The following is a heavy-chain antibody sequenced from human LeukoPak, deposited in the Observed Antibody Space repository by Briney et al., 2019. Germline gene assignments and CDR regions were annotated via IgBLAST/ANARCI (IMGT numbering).Heavy chain of an antibody. CDR1: GFTFSSYG. CDR2: IRYDGSNK. V-gene: IGHV3-30*02. CDR3: AKSMVSLYGMGV. Sequence: GGSLRLSCAASGFTFSSYGMHWVRQAPGKGLEGVAFIRYDGSNKYYADSVKGRFTISRDNSKNTLYLQMNSLRAEDTAVYYCAKSMVSLYGMGVWGPGTTVTVSS. J-gene: IGHJ6*02. D-gene: IGHD5-18*01.